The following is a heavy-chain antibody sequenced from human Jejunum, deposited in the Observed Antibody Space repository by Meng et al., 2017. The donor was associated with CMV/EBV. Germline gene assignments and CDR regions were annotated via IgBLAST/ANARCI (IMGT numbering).Heavy chain of an antibody. J-gene: IGHJ4*02. CDR1: GFNFKDYW. V-gene: IGHV3-7*04. CDR3: TRALDY. Sequence: SLKISCAASGFNFKDYWRDWVRQAPGRGLEWVANIRYDGGERYYVNSVEGRFFIYRDNARNTLYLQMNSLRGDDSAIYYCTRALDYWGQGTPVTVSS. CDR2: IRYDGGER.